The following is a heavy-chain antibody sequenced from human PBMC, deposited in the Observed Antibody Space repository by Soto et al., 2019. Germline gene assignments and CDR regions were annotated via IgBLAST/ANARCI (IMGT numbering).Heavy chain of an antibody. V-gene: IGHV1-46*01. CDR3: ARAVALRYFDWLFSYYYYGMDV. Sequence: GASVKVSCEASGYTFTSYYMHWVRQAPGQGLEWMGIINPSGGSTSYAQKFQGRVTMTRDTSTSTVYMELSSLRSEDTAVYYCARAVALRYFDWLFSYYYYGMDVWGQGTTVTVSS. CDR1: GYTFTSYY. D-gene: IGHD3-9*01. J-gene: IGHJ6*02. CDR2: INPSGGST.